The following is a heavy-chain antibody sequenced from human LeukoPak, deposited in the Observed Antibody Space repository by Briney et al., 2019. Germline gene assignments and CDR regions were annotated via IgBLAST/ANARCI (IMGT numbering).Heavy chain of an antibody. Sequence: GESLKISWRGSGYRFTTYWIGWGRQLPGKGLGWVGIIHPGDSDTRYSPSFQGQVTMSADKSINTAYLQWSSLKASDTAMYYCARRQGCSSTSCPPDYWGQGTLVTVSS. CDR2: IHPGDSDT. CDR1: GYRFTTYW. J-gene: IGHJ4*02. CDR3: ARRQGCSSTSCPPDY. D-gene: IGHD2-2*01. V-gene: IGHV5-51*01.